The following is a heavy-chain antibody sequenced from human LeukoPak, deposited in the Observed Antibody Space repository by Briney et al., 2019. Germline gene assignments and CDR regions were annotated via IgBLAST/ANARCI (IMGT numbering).Heavy chain of an antibody. V-gene: IGHV3-21*01. CDR2: ISSSSKYI. CDR1: GFSFRCYP. CDR3: ATAAHSSGWLTSGGDY. Sequence: GGSLRLSRAASGFSFRCYPMSWLRQARGKGLEWVSFISSSSKYIYDADSVKGRFTISRDNAKKSLYLQMNSLRAEDTAVYYCATAAHSSGWLTSGGDYWGQGTLVTVSS. J-gene: IGHJ4*02. D-gene: IGHD6-19*01.